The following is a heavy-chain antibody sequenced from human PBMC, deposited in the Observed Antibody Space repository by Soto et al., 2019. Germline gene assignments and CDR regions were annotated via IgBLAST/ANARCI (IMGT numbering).Heavy chain of an antibody. V-gene: IGHV3-23*01. CDR2: VSIGVST. Sequence: DVQLLESGGGLVQPEGSLRLSCAASGFTFSSYAMGWVRHGPGKGLEWVAVVSIGVSTHYADSVRGRFTISRDNSKNTLSLQMNSLTAEDTAVYFCAKRRGAGGHFDYWGQGALVTVSS. D-gene: IGHD2-15*01. CDR3: AKRRGAGGHFDY. CDR1: GFTFSSYA. J-gene: IGHJ4*02.